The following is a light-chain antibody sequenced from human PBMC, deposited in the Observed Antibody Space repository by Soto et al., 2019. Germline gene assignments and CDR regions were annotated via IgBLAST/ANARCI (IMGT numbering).Light chain of an antibody. CDR2: EAS. J-gene: IGKJ1*01. V-gene: IGKV1-5*03. CDR1: QSISTW. CDR3: QQYNSYSET. Sequence: DIQMTQSPSTLSASVGDRVTITCRASQSISTWLAWYQQKSGKAPKLLIYEASSLGSGVPSRFSGSGSGTEFTLTISSLQPDDFATYYCQQYNSYSETFXQGTKADIK.